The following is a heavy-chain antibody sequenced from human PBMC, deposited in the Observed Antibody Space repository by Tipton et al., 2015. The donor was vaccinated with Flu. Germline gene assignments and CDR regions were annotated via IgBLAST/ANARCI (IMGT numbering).Heavy chain of an antibody. CDR2: IFATGTA. V-gene: IGHV4-4*07. D-gene: IGHD2-2*01. CDR3: ARGDCSSTSCLEY. J-gene: IGHJ4*02. Sequence: TLSLTCTVSVEPLGTHYWTWFRQPAGERLEWIGRIFATGTAIYNPSLRSRVTISVDTSKNQFSLKLSSVTAADTAVYYCARGDCSSTSCLEYWGQGTLVTVSS. CDR1: VEPLGTHY.